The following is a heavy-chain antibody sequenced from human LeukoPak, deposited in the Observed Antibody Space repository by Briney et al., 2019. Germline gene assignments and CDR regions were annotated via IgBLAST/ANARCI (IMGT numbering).Heavy chain of an antibody. Sequence: SGTLSLTCAVSGGSISSSNWWSWVRQPPGKGLEWIGYIYYSGSTYYNPSLKSRITISLDTSKNQFSLKLSSVTAADTAVYYCARTSYTYYYDSSGYEGSDCWGQGTLVTVSS. CDR2: IYYSGST. J-gene: IGHJ4*02. CDR3: ARTSYTYYYDSSGYEGSDC. CDR1: GGSISSSNW. D-gene: IGHD3-22*01. V-gene: IGHV4-4*02.